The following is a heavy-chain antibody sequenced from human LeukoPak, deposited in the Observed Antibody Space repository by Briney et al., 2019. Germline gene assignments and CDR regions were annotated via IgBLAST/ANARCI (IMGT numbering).Heavy chain of an antibody. J-gene: IGHJ6*02. CDR2: MNPNSGNT. Sequence: GASVKVSCKASGYTFTSYDINWVRQATGQGLGWMGWMNPNSGNTGYAQKFQGRVTMTRNTSISTAYMELSSLRSEDTAVYYCARVGQATRSYYYYYYYGMDVWGQGTTVTVSS. CDR1: GYTFTSYD. CDR3: ARVGQATRSYYYYYYYGMDV. V-gene: IGHV1-8*01. D-gene: IGHD3-10*01.